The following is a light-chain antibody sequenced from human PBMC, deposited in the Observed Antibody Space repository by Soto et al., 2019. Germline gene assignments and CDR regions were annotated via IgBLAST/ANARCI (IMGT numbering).Light chain of an antibody. CDR1: QYINTR. CDR2: QTS. CDR3: QQYNSYPLT. Sequence: EIVLTHSPATLSSFPCDIVTLSCRASQYINTRLAWYQHRPGQAPRLLIYQTSIRAAGIPARFSASGSGTEFTLTISSLQPDDFATYYCQQYNSYPLTFGGGTKVDIK. V-gene: IGKV3D-15*01. J-gene: IGKJ4*01.